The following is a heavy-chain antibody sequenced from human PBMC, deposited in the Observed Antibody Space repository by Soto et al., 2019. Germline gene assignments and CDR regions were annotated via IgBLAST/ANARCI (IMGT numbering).Heavy chain of an antibody. CDR2: INPNSGGT. D-gene: IGHD7-27*01. Sequence: GSSIHWVRQAPGQGLEWMGYINPNSGGTIFAQKFQGRVTMTRDTSISTAYMELSRVASDDTAVYYCARDLTGDPNYWGQGTLVTVSS. CDR1: GSS. V-gene: IGHV1-2*02. CDR3: ARDLTGDPNY. J-gene: IGHJ4*02.